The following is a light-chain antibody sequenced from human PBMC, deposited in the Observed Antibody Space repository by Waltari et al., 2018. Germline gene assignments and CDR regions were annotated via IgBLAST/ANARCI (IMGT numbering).Light chain of an antibody. V-gene: IGLV2-11*01. CDR3: XSYAGSXTXX. CDR2: DVR. Sequence: SALTQPRXVSGSXXXXVTISXTGTSSDVGGYNYVSWYQQHPGKAPKLMIYDVRKRPSGXXDXXXGSKSXXXASLTISGXXAEDEAXYXXXSYAGSXTXXFGGGTXLTVL. CDR1: SSDVGGYNY. J-gene: IGLJ2*01.